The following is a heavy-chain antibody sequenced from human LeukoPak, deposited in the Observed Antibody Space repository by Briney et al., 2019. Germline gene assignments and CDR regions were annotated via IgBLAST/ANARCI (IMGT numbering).Heavy chain of an antibody. CDR1: GYTFSNYG. CDR2: IRGDNGNT. J-gene: IGHJ4*02. Sequence: GASVKVSCKASGYTFSNYGISWVRQAPGQGLEWVGWIRGDNGNTNYAQKLQGRVTMTTDTSTSTAYMELRSLGSDETAVYYCARVDLLTGYYFFDYRGQGTLVTVSS. V-gene: IGHV1-18*01. CDR3: ARVDLLTGYYFFDY. D-gene: IGHD3-9*01.